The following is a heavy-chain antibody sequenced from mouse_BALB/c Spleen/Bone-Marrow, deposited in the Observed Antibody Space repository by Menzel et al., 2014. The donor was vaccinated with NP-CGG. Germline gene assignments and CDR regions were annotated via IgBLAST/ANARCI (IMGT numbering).Heavy chain of an antibody. CDR1: GYTFTSYW. CDR3: TTYGNYEAWFAY. Sequence: VQLQESGAELAKPGASVKMSCKASGYTFTSYWMHWVKQRPGQGLEWIGNIHPGSGNTNYDEKFKSKATLTVDTSSNTAYMQPSSLTSEDSTVYYCTTYGNYEAWFAYWGQGTLVTVSA. V-gene: IGHV1S17*01. D-gene: IGHD2-1*01. CDR2: IHPGSGNT. J-gene: IGHJ3*01.